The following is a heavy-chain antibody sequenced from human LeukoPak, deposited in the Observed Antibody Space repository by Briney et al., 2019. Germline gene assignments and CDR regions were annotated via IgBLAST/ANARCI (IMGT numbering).Heavy chain of an antibody. V-gene: IGHV3-66*01. J-gene: IGHJ4*02. D-gene: IGHD1-26*01. CDR2: TYSGGST. CDR3: ASGIRAFDN. Sequence: QTGGTLRLSCAASGFTFSSYWMSWVRQAPGKGLEWVSVTYSGGSTYYADSVKGRCTISRDNSKNTLYLQMNSLRGEDTAVYYCASGIRAFDNWGQGTLVTVSA. CDR1: GFTFSSYW.